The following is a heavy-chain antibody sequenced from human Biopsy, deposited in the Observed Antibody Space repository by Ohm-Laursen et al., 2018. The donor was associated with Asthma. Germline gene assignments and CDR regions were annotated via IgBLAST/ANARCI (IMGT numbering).Heavy chain of an antibody. CDR1: GYTFTSYY. CDR2: INPPTGDT. J-gene: IGHJ4*02. V-gene: IGHV1-46*01. CDR3: ALSQFDY. Sequence: SSVKVSCKTSGYTFTSYYIHWVRQAPGQGLEWVGIINPPTGDTSYAQKFLGRVTVTRDTSTSTVYMELSSLRSEDTAVYYCALSQFDYWGQGTLLTVSS.